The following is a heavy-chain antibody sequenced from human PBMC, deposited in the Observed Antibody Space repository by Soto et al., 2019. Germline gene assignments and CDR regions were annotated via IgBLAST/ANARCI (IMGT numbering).Heavy chain of an antibody. Sequence: SETLSLTCTVSGGSVSSGSYYWSWIRQPPGKGLEWIGYIYHSGSTYYNPSLKSRVTISVDRSKNQFSLKLSSVTAADTAVYYCARVAAAGTLTGWFDPWGQGTLVTVSS. CDR3: ARVAAAGTLTGWFDP. V-gene: IGHV4-61*01. CDR2: IYHSGST. J-gene: IGHJ5*02. CDR1: GGSVSSGSYY. D-gene: IGHD6-13*01.